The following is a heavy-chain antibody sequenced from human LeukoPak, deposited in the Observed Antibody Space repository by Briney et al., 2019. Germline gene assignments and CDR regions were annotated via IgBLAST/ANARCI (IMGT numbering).Heavy chain of an antibody. J-gene: IGHJ4*02. Sequence: GGSLRLSCAASGFTVSHNYMSWVRQAPGKGLEWVSVIYSGGSTNYADSVKGRFTISRDNSKNTLYLQMNSLRAEDPAVYYCARDLSGPLDYWGQGTLVTVSS. V-gene: IGHV3-66*01. CDR2: IYSGGST. CDR3: ARDLSGPLDY. D-gene: IGHD5-12*01. CDR1: GFTVSHNY.